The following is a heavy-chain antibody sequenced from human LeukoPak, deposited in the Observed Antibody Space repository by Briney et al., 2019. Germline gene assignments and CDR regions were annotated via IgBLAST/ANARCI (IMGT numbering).Heavy chain of an antibody. CDR3: ARDRPNYDFWSGYDAFGI. D-gene: IGHD3-3*01. CDR1: GFSLSNYG. J-gene: IGHJ3*02. CDR2: ISSSSSYI. Sequence: GGSLRLSCGVSGFSLSNYGMHWVRQAPGKGLEWVSSISSSSSYIYYADSVKGRFTISRDNAKNSLYLQMNSLRAEDTAVYYCARDRPNYDFWSGYDAFGIWGQGTMVTVSS. V-gene: IGHV3-21*01.